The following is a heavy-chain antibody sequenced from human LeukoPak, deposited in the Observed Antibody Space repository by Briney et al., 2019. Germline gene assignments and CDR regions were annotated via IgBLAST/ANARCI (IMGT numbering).Heavy chain of an antibody. CDR1: GYTYTSYY. CDR3: ARDFVGVTYDY. D-gene: IGHD3-22*01. J-gene: IGHJ4*02. CDR2: INPSGGST. V-gene: IGHV1-46*01. Sequence: ASVKVSCKASGYTYTSYYMHWVRQAPGQGLEWMGIINPSGGSTSYAQKFQGRVTMTRDTSTSTVYMELSSLRSEDTAVYYCARDFVGVTYDYWGQGTLVTVSS.